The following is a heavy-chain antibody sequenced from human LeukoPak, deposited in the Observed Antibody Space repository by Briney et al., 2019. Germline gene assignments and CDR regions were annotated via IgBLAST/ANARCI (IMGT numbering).Heavy chain of an antibody. CDR3: ARDVGSSGDFDY. CDR2: VYNSGDT. CDR1: GGSMSAYF. D-gene: IGHD6-13*01. V-gene: IGHV4-59*12. Sequence: SETLSLTCTVSGGSMSAYFWSWIRQPPGKGLEWIGCVYNSGDTNYNPSLKSRLTISVDTSKNQFSLKLSSVTAADTAVYYCARDVGSSGDFDYWGQGTLVTVSS. J-gene: IGHJ4*02.